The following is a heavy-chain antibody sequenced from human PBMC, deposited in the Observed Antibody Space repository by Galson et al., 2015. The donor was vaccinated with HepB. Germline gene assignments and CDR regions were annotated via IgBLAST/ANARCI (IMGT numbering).Heavy chain of an antibody. CDR1: GYTFTSYY. V-gene: IGHV1-2*04. CDR2: INPNSGGT. J-gene: IGHJ6*02. CDR3: ARGGSTSPRYYYYYGMDV. Sequence: SVKVSCKASGYTFTSYYMHWVRQAPGQGLEWMGWINPNSGGTNYAQKFQGWVTMTRDTSISTAYMELSRLRSDDTAVYYCARGGSTSPRYYYYYGMDVWGQGTTVTVSS. D-gene: IGHD2-2*01.